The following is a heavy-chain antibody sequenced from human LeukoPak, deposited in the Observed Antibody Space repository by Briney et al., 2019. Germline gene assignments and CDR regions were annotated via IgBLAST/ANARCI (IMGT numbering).Heavy chain of an antibody. J-gene: IGHJ4*02. D-gene: IGHD3-16*01. Sequence: PGGSLRPSCAASGFSFSTYNMNWVRQAPGKGLEWVSSISSSSSYIYYADSVKGRFTISRDNAKNSLYLQMNSLRAEDTAVYYCARDPQYYDYVWGSPSPLDYWGQGTLVTVSS. V-gene: IGHV3-21*01. CDR3: ARDPQYYDYVWGSPSPLDY. CDR2: ISSSSSYI. CDR1: GFSFSTYN.